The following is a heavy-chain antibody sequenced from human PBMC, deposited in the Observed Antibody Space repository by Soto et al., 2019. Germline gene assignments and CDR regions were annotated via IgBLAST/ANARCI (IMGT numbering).Heavy chain of an antibody. CDR1: GYTFTSYD. J-gene: IGHJ4*02. V-gene: IGHV1-8*01. D-gene: IGHD2-8*01. CDR3: ARVCANGVCNLGHDDY. CDR2: MNPNSGNT. Sequence: ASVKVSCKASGYTFTSYDINWVRQATGQGLEWMGWMNPNSGNTGYAQKFQGRVTMTRNTSISTAYMELSSLRSEDTAVYYCARVCANGVCNLGHDDYWGQGTLVTVSS.